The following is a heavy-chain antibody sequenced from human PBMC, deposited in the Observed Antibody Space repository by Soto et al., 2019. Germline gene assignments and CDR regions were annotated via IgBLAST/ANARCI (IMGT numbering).Heavy chain of an antibody. CDR3: AKDSNYDFWSGYTYYCMDV. Sequence: LRLSCAASGFTFSSYAMSWVRQAPGKGLEWVSGISGSGDNTYYAGSVKGRFTISRDNSKNTLYLQMNSLRADDTAVYYCAKDSNYDFWSGYTYYCMDVWGKGTTVTVSS. CDR2: ISGSGDNT. J-gene: IGHJ6*03. V-gene: IGHV3-23*01. D-gene: IGHD3-3*01. CDR1: GFTFSSYA.